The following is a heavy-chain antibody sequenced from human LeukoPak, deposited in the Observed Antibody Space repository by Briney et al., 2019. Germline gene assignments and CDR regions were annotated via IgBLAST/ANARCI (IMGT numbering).Heavy chain of an antibody. V-gene: IGHV3-30*02. D-gene: IGHD3-10*01. Sequence: PGGSLRLSCAASGFTFSSYGMHWVRQAPGKGLEWVAFIRYDGSNKYYADSVKGRFTISRDNSKNTLYLQMNSLRAEDTAVYYCAKDAAIWFGELFTYMDVWGKGTTVTISS. J-gene: IGHJ6*03. CDR2: IRYDGSNK. CDR3: AKDAAIWFGELFTYMDV. CDR1: GFTFSSYG.